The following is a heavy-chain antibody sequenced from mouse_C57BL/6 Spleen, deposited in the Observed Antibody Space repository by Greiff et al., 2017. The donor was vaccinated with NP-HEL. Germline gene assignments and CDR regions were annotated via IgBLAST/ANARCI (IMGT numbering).Heavy chain of an antibody. CDR3: ARSGDYGSSPDYYAMDY. D-gene: IGHD1-1*01. CDR2: IYPGNGDT. J-gene: IGHJ4*01. V-gene: IGHV1-12*01. CDR1: GYTFTSYN. Sequence: QVQLQQSGAELVRPGASVKMSCKASGYTFTSYNMHWVKQTPRQGLEWIGAIYPGNGDTSYNQKFKGKATLTVDKSSSTAYMQLSSLTAEDSAVYFCARSGDYGSSPDYYAMDYWGQGTSVTVSS.